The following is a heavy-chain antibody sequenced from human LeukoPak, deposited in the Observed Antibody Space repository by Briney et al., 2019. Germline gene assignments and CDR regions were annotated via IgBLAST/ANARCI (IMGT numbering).Heavy chain of an antibody. D-gene: IGHD6-19*01. CDR3: ARAQGYSSGWDFQH. J-gene: IGHJ1*01. V-gene: IGHV4-59*01. CDR2: IYYTGST. CDR1: GGAISTYY. Sequence: SETLSLTCTVSGGAISTYYWSWIRQTPGMGLEWIGYIYYTGSTNYNPSLKSRVTISVDASKNQFSLKMSSMTAADTAVYYCARAQGYSSGWDFQHWGQGTLVTVSS.